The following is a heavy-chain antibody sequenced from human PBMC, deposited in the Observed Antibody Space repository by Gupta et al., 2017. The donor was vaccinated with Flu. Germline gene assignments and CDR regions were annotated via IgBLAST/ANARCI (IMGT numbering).Heavy chain of an antibody. J-gene: IGHJ4*02. CDR2: VYYVGST. V-gene: IGHV4-39*01. CDR3: ARSGDFFDY. Sequence: QLHLQESGPGQVEPSETLPLTSTVAGGSMVSSDHYWSWIRQAPGKGLEYIGSVYYVGSTYYNVFLESRVTVSIDTSKQQFSLTLITVTPSDTAIYYCARSGDFFDYGGQGVLVTVSS. CDR1: GGSMVSSDHY. D-gene: IGHD4-17*01.